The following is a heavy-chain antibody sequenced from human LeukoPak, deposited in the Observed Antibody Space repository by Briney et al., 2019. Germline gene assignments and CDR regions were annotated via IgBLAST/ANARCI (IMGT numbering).Heavy chain of an antibody. CDR2: ISSNGAST. CDR3: VKAPRWNDPYYFDY. CDR1: GFILTSYA. J-gene: IGHJ4*02. Sequence: GRSLRLSCSVSGFILTSYAMQWVSHAPGRGREYDSAISSNGASTFYADSVEERFTSPRHNTKNTLYLQTSRLRAEDTAVYYCVKAPRWNDPYYFDYWGQGTLVTVSS. D-gene: IGHD1-1*01. V-gene: IGHV3-64D*06.